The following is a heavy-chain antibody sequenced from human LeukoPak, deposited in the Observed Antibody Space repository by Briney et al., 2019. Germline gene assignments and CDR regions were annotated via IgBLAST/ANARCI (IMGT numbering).Heavy chain of an antibody. CDR1: GFTFADYA. CDR2: ISWSSGNM. D-gene: IGHD2-2*01. CDR3: AKAAQYCTSSSCRNWFDP. Sequence: GGSLRLSCAASGFTFADYAMHWVRRAPGKGLEWVSGISWSSGNMGYADSVKGRFTISRDNAKNSLYLQMNSLRAEDTALYYCAKAAQYCTSSSCRNWFDPWGQGTLVTVSS. V-gene: IGHV3-9*01. J-gene: IGHJ5*02.